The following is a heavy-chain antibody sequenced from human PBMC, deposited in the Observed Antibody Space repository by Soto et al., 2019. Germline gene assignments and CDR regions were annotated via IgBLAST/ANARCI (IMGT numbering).Heavy chain of an antibody. CDR2: VKSKVDGGTI. Sequence: EVQLVESGGGPVKPGGSLRLSCAGSGFTYTNAWMNWVRQAPGKGLEWVGRVKSKVDGGTIDYAAPVEGRFIISRDDSKNTLYLQMNSLKIEDTAVYYCATGGLGFDYWGQGTLVTVSS. V-gene: IGHV3-15*01. J-gene: IGHJ4*02. CDR3: ATGGLGFDY. D-gene: IGHD1-26*01. CDR1: GFTYTNAW.